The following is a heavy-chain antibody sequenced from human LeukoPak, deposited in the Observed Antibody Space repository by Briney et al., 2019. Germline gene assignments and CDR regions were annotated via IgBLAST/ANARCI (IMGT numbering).Heavy chain of an antibody. CDR2: INPNSGGT. Sequence: ASVTVSFMASGYTCTVYYMHWVRQAPGQGLEWMGWINPNSGGTNYAQKFQGRVTMTRDTSISTAYMELSRLRSDDTAVYYCARETQGSSWYYFDYWGQGTLVTVSS. CDR1: GYTCTVYY. D-gene: IGHD6-13*01. V-gene: IGHV1-2*02. CDR3: ARETQGSSWYYFDY. J-gene: IGHJ4*02.